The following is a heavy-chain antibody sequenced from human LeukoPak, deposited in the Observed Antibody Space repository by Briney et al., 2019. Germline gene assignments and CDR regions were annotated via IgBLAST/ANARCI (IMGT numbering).Heavy chain of an antibody. CDR2: IKQDGSEK. D-gene: IGHD2-15*01. CDR1: GFTFSSYW. J-gene: IGHJ4*02. V-gene: IGHV3-7*01. Sequence: GGSLRLSCAASGFTFSSYWMSWVRQAPGKGLEWVANIKQDGSEKYYVDSVKGRFTISRDNAKNSLYLQMNSLRAEDTAVYYCAREKCSGGSCTLDYWGPGTLVTVSS. CDR3: AREKCSGGSCTLDY.